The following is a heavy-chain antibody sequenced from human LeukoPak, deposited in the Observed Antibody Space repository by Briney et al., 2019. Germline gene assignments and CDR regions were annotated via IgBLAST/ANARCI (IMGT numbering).Heavy chain of an antibody. J-gene: IGHJ3*02. V-gene: IGHV4-34*01. CDR1: GGSFSGYY. Sequence: SETLSLTCAVYGGSFSGYYWSWIRQPPGKGLEWIGEINHSGSTNYNPSLKSRVTMSVDTSKNQFSLKLSSVTAADTAVYYCAGSYVLDAFDIWGQGTMVTVSS. CDR3: AGSYVLDAFDI. D-gene: IGHD1-26*01. CDR2: INHSGST.